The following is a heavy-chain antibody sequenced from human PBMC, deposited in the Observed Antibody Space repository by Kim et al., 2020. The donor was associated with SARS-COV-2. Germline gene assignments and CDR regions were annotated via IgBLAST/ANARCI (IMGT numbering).Heavy chain of an antibody. J-gene: IGHJ4*02. CDR3: ARAEESSSSPPVFDY. CDR2: IIPIFGTA. V-gene: IGHV1-69*13. D-gene: IGHD6-13*01. Sequence: SVKVSCKASGGTFSSYAISWVRQAPGQGLEWMGGIIPIFGTANYAQKFQGRVTITADESTSTAYMELSSLRSEDTAVYYCARAEESSSSPPVFDYWGQGTLVTVSS. CDR1: GGTFSSYA.